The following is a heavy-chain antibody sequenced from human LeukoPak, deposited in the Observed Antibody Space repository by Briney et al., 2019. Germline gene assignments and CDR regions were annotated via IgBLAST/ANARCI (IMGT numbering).Heavy chain of an antibody. J-gene: IGHJ4*02. D-gene: IGHD5-24*01. CDR1: GFTFSSYA. Sequence: GGPLRLSCAASGFTFSSYAMHWVRQAPGKGLEWVAVISYDGSNKYYADSVKGRFSISRDNSKNTLYLQMNSLRAEDTAVYYCARAVVEMATKKLTPPFAYWAQGPLVTVSS. CDR3: ARAVVEMATKKLTPPFAY. CDR2: ISYDGSNK. V-gene: IGHV3-30-3*01.